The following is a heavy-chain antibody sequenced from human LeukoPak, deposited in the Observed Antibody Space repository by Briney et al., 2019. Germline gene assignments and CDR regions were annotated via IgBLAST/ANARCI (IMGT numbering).Heavy chain of an antibody. V-gene: IGHV4-59*11. D-gene: IGHD5-12*01. J-gene: IGHJ4*02. CDR3: ASRLYSGYDPFDY. CDR2: IFYTGST. Sequence: SETLSLTCTVSGGSINNHYWTWMRQPPGKGLECIGYIFYTGSTNYNPSLESRVTISVDTSKNQFSLIMSSVTAADTAVYYCASRLYSGYDPFDYWGQGTLVTVSS. CDR1: GGSINNHY.